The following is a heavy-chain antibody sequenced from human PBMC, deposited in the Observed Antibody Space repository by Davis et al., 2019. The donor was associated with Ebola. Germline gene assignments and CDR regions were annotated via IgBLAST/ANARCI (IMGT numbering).Heavy chain of an antibody. D-gene: IGHD2-15*01. CDR2: INPNDGRT. V-gene: IGHV1-46*01. Sequence: ASVKVSCKASGYTFTNYYMHWVRQAPGQGLEWMGMINPNDGRTIYAQKFQGRVTVTRDTSTSTAYMELRSLRSDDTAVYYCARGYCSGGSCYSPDYWGQGTLVTVSS. CDR1: GYTFTNYY. J-gene: IGHJ4*02. CDR3: ARGYCSGGSCYSPDY.